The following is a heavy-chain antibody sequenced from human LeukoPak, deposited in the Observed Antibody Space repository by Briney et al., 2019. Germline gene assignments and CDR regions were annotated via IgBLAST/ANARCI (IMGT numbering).Heavy chain of an antibody. J-gene: IGHJ4*02. CDR2: ISSSGSTI. CDR1: GFIFSGYD. V-gene: IGHV3-48*03. D-gene: IGHD5-18*01. Sequence: PGGSLRLSCAASGFIFSGYDMNWVRQAPGKGVEWISYISSSGSTIYYADSVKGRFTISRDNAKTSLYLQMNSLRAEDTAVYYCARAPGGSSYGLVDFWGQGPLVTVSS. CDR3: ARAPGGSSYGLVDF.